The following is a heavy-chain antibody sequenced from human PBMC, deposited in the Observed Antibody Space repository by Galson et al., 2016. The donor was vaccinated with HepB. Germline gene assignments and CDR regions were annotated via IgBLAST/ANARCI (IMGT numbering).Heavy chain of an antibody. CDR1: GFTFKTYW. J-gene: IGHJ4*02. CDR3: ARDMYTTARDY. Sequence: SLRLSCAASGFTFKTYWMSWIRQAPGKGLERVVNIKEDGTVENYVDSVKGRFTISRDNAKSSFYLQMNNLRAEDTGVYYCARDMYTTARDYWGQGTLVTVSS. D-gene: IGHD2/OR15-2a*01. CDR2: IKEDGTVE. V-gene: IGHV3-7*01.